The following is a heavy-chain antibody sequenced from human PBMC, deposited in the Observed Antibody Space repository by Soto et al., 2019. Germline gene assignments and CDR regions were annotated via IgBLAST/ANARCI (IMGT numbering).Heavy chain of an antibody. CDR2: INPNSGGT. J-gene: IGHJ5*02. D-gene: IGHD6-6*01. CDR1: GYTFTGYY. V-gene: IGHV1-2*04. CDR3: ARGGHSSSSGFDP. Sequence: GASVKVSCKASGYTFTGYYMHWVRQAPGQGLEWMGWINPNSGGTNYAQKFQGWVTMTRDTSISTAYMELSRLRSDDTAVYYCARGGHSSSSGFDPWGQETLVTVSS.